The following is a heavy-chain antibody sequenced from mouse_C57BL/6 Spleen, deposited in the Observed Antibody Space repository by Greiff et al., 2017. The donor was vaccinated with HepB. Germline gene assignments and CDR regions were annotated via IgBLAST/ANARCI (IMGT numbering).Heavy chain of an antibody. V-gene: IGHV5-6*02. CDR1: GFTFSSYG. CDR3: ARRIEDAMDY. CDR2: ISSGGSYT. J-gene: IGHJ4*01. Sequence: EVKLEESGGDLVKPGGSLKLSCAASGFTFSSYGMSWVRQTPDKRLEWVATISSGGSYTYYPDSVKGRFTISRDNAKNTLYLQMSSLKSEDTAMYYCARRIEDAMDYWGQGTSVTVSS.